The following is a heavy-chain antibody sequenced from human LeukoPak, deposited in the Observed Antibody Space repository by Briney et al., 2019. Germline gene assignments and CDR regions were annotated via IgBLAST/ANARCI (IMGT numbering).Heavy chain of an antibody. Sequence: GGSLRLSCAASGFTFSSFWMHWVRQAPGKGLVWVSRINTDGSITNYANSVKGRFTISRDNAKNTLYLQMNSLRAEDTAVYYCARDMDTSGYTFDYWGQGTLVTVSS. CDR3: ARDMDTSGYTFDY. J-gene: IGHJ4*02. CDR2: INTDGSIT. V-gene: IGHV3-74*01. CDR1: GFTFSSFW. D-gene: IGHD3-22*01.